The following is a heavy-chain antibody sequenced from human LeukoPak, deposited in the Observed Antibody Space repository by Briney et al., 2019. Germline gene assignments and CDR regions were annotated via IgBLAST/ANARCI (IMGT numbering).Heavy chain of an antibody. Sequence: KSSETLSLTCAVYGGSFSGYYWSWIRQPPGKGLEWIGEINHSGSTNYNPSLKSRVTISVDTSKNQFSLKLSSVTAADTAVYYCARTLRYPYYYYGMDVWGQGTTVTVSS. CDR1: GGSFSGYY. V-gene: IGHV4-34*01. CDR3: ARTLRYPYYYYGMDV. CDR2: INHSGST. J-gene: IGHJ6*02. D-gene: IGHD3-9*01.